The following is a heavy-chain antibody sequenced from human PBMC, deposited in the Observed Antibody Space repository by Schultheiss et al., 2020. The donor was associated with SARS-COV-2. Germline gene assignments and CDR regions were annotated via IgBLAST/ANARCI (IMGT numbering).Heavy chain of an antibody. J-gene: IGHJ4*02. D-gene: IGHD3-10*01. CDR2: IYYTGIT. CDR3: ARAARVEQLFSVRGGHLDY. V-gene: IGHV4-59*01. Sequence: SETLSLTCTVSGSSISGYFWTWIRQPPGKGLEQVGNIYYTGITKYSPSLKSRITISVDTSKKQFSLRLGSVTVADTAVYYCARAARVEQLFSVRGGHLDYWGRGTQVTVSS. CDR1: GSSISGYF.